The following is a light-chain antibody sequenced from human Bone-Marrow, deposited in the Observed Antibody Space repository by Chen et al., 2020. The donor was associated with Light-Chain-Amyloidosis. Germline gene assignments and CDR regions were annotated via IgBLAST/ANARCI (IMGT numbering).Light chain of an antibody. CDR3: GSYAGTNNWI. V-gene: IGLV2-8*01. CDR1: SFDY. J-gene: IGLJ2*01. Sequence: QTALTQPPSASGSPGHSVTISCTGISFDYVTWYQQHPGKAPKLLIYEFTKRPSGVPARFSGTRSGTTASLTVSGLQAEDEADYHCGSYAGTNNWIFGGGTKLTVL. CDR2: EFT.